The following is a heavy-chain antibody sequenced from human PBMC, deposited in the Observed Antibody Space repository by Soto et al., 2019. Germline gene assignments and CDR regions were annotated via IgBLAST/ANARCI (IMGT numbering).Heavy chain of an antibody. CDR2: IIPISGTA. CDR1: GGTFSSYA. J-gene: IGHJ6*02. D-gene: IGHD2-2*01. Sequence: QVQLVQSGAEVKKPGSSVKVSCKASGGTFSSYAISWVRQAHGQGLEWMGGIIPISGTANYEQKFQGRVTTTADEPTSTPYMELGSLRSEDTAVYYCARSQGSSTSLEIYYYYYYGMDVWGQGTTVTVSS. V-gene: IGHV1-69*01. CDR3: ARSQGSSTSLEIYYYYYYGMDV.